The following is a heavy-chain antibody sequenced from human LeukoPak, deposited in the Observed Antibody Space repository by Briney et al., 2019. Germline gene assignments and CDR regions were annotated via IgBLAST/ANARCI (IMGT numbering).Heavy chain of an antibody. CDR1: GGSISSGGYY. J-gene: IGHJ3*02. Sequence: SETLSLTCTVSGGSISSGGYYWSWIRQHPGKGLEWIGYIYYSGSTYYNPSLKSRVTISVDTPKNQFSLKLSSVTAADTAVYYCARVPLYCSGGSCQSDAFDIWGQGTMVTVSS. D-gene: IGHD2-15*01. CDR2: IYYSGST. V-gene: IGHV4-31*03. CDR3: ARVPLYCSGGSCQSDAFDI.